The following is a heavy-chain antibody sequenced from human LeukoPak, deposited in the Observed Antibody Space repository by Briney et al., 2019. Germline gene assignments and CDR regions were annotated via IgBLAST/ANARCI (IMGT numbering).Heavy chain of an antibody. CDR1: GGTFSSYA. J-gene: IGHJ4*02. Sequence: SVKVSCKASGGTFSSYAISWVRQAPGQGLEWMGRIIPILGIANYAQKFQGRVTITADTSTSTAYTELRSLRSDDTAVYYCARDARHYYDSTNFDYWGQGTLVTVSS. D-gene: IGHD3-22*01. CDR3: ARDARHYYDSTNFDY. CDR2: IIPILGIA. V-gene: IGHV1-69*04.